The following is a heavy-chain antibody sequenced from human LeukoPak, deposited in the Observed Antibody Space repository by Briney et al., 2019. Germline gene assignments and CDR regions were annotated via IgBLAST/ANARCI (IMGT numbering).Heavy chain of an antibody. CDR3: AREIRGYDNSGYYYVGGDY. CDR1: GFTFSDYW. D-gene: IGHD3-22*01. V-gene: IGHV3-7*01. CDR2: IKQDGSEK. Sequence: GGSLRLSCAASGFTFSDYWMTWVRQAPGKGLEWVANIKQDGSEKYYADSVKGRFTISRDTAKKSLSLQMNSLRAEDTAVYYCAREIRGYDNSGYYYVGGDYWGQGTLVTVSS. J-gene: IGHJ4*02.